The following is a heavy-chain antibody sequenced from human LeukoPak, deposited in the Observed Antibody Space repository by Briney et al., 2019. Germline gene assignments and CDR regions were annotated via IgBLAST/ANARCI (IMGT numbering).Heavy chain of an antibody. V-gene: IGHV3-23*01. CDR1: GFTFSSYA. J-gene: IGHJ4*02. CDR3: ARVVGSGYDTHFDY. CDR2: ISGSGGST. Sequence: GGSLRLSCSASGFTFSSYAMSWVRQAPGKGLEWVSAISGSGGSTYYADSVKVRFTISRDNAKNSLYLQMNSLRAEDTAVYYCARVVGSGYDTHFDYWGQGTLVTVSS. D-gene: IGHD5-12*01.